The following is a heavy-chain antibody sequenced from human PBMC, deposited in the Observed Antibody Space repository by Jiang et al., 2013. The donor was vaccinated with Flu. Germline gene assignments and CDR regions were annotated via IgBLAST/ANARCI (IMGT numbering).Heavy chain of an antibody. V-gene: IGHV3-30*02. CDR3: ATLRGSSYDTYLADF. CDR2: VRFDGSDK. J-gene: IGHJ4*02. CDR1: GFSFNYYA. D-gene: IGHD5-12*01. Sequence: LLESGGGVVQPGGSLRLSCAASGFSFNYYAMYWVRQAPGKGLEWVASVRFDGSDKYYAESVKGRFTISRDNSKNTLYLQMNSLRPEDTSLYYCATLRGSSYDTYLADFWGQGTLVTVSS.